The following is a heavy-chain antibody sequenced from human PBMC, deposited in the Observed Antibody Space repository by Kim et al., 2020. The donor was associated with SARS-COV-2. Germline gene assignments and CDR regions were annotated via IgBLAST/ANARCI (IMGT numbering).Heavy chain of an antibody. Sequence: GGSLRLSCAVSGFTFSRHAMSWVRQAPGKGLEWVSFVSGSGGRTFHADSVKGRFAISRDNSKKTLYLQMNSLRAEDTALYYCAKGESNNCSFFDYWGQGTPVTVSS. CDR1: GFTFSRHA. CDR2: VSGSGGRT. CDR3: AKGESNNCSFFDY. D-gene: IGHD2-21*01. V-gene: IGHV3-23*01. J-gene: IGHJ4*02.